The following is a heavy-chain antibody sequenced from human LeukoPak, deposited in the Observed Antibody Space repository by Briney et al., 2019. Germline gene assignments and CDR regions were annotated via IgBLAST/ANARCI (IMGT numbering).Heavy chain of an antibody. V-gene: IGHV4-4*07. D-gene: IGHD3-16*01. J-gene: IGHJ2*01. CDR1: GGSISSYY. Sequence: SETLSLTCTVSGGSISSYYWSWIRQPAGKGLEWIGRIYTSGSTYYNPSLKSRVTISVDTSKNQFSLKLSSVTAADTAVYYCARGGPSYWYFDLWGRGTLVTVSS. CDR2: IYTSGST. CDR3: ARGGPSYWYFDL.